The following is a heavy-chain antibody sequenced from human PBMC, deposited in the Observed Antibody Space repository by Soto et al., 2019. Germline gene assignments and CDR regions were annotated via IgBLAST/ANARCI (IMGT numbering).Heavy chain of an antibody. V-gene: IGHV4-59*01. J-gene: IGHJ6*02. Sequence: SETLSLTCTASGGSINNYYWSWIRQPPGKGLEWIRHIYYSGSNNYHTSLKNRITISIDTYKNQFSLTLSSVTAADTAAYYCARDYYDSSGYYGYYYYGMDVWGQGTTVTVSS. CDR3: ARDYYDSSGYYGYYYYGMDV. CDR2: IYYSGSN. CDR1: GGSINNYY. D-gene: IGHD3-22*01.